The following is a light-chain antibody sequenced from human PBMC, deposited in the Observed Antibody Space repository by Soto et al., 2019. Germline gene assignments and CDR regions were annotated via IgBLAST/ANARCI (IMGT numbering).Light chain of an antibody. CDR3: QQYNNWPQT. V-gene: IGKV3-15*01. J-gene: IGKJ1*01. CDR1: QSVSSSY. Sequence: PGERATLSCRASQSVSSSYLAWYQQKPGQAPRLLIYGASSLQSGVPSRFSGSGSGTDFTLTISSLQPEDFAEYHCQQYNNWPQTFGQGTKVDIK. CDR2: GAS.